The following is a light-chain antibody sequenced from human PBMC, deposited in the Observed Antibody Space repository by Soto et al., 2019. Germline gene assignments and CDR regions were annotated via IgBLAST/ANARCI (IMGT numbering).Light chain of an antibody. V-gene: IGKV2-28*01. CDR3: MQALPAPPT. CDR2: LGS. J-gene: IGKJ1*01. CDR1: HSLLNSNGYNY. Sequence: EIVLTESQSSLPGSPGEPACFSCRSSHSLLNSNGYNYLDWYLQKPGQSPQLLIYLGSNRASGVPDRFSGSGSGTDITLKISIVEAEDLGVYPCMQALPAPPTFAQGTKVDIK.